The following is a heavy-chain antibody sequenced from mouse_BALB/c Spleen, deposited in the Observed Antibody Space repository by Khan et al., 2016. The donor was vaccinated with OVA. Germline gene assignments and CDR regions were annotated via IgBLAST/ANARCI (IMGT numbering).Heavy chain of an antibody. J-gene: IGHJ3*01. CDR1: GYSFTAYY. V-gene: IGHV1-18*01. CDR2: VNPNNGDT. CDR3: ARGYDFFAY. D-gene: IGHD2-14*01. Sequence: VQLKESGPDLVKPGASVKISCKASGYSFTAYYLSWVKQSHGESLEWIGRVNPNNGDTTYNQKFKGKAILTVDKSTNTAFMDLRRLTSEDAAVYYCARGYDFFAYWGQGTLVTVSA.